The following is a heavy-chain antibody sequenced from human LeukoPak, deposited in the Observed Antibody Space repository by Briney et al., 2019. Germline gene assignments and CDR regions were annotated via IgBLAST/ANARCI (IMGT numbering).Heavy chain of an antibody. J-gene: IGHJ2*01. D-gene: IGHD6-13*01. Sequence: PGGSLRLSCAASGFTFSSYAMSWVRQAPGKGLEWVSGISWNSGSVGYADSVKGRFTISRDNAKNSLYLQMNSLRAEDMALYYCARAAYSSTWYSRYFDLWGRGTLVTVSS. CDR2: ISWNSGSV. CDR1: GFTFSSYA. CDR3: ARAAYSSTWYSRYFDL. V-gene: IGHV3-9*03.